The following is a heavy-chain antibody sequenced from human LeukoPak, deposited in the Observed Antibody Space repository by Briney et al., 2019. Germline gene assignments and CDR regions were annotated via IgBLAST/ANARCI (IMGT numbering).Heavy chain of an antibody. CDR1: GYSISSGYY. J-gene: IGHJ3*02. D-gene: IGHD2-15*01. CDR3: ARRFCSGGSCYSDRGAFDI. Sequence: PSETLSLTCTVSGYSISSGYYWGWIRQPPGKGLEWIGSIYYSGSTYYNPSLKSRVTISVDTSKNQFSLKLSSVTAADTALYYCARRFCSGGSCYSDRGAFDIWGQGTVVTVSS. CDR2: IYYSGST. V-gene: IGHV4-38-2*02.